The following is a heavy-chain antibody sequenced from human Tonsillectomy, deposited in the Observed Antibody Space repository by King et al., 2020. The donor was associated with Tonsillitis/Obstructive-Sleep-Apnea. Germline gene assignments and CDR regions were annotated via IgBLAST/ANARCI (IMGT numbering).Heavy chain of an antibody. D-gene: IGHD2-15*01. CDR1: GGSFSGYY. Sequence: VQLQQWGAGLLKPSETLSLTCAVYGGSFSGYYWSWIRQPPGKGLEWIGEINHSGSTNYNPSLKSRVTISVDTSKNQFSLKLSSVTAADMAVYYCGGYCSGGSCYSGFDYWGQGTLVTVSS. V-gene: IGHV4-34*01. CDR3: GGYCSGGSCYSGFDY. CDR2: INHSGST. J-gene: IGHJ4*02.